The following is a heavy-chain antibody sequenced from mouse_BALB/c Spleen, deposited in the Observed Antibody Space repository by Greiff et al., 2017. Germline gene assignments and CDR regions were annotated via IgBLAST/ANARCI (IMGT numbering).Heavy chain of an antibody. Sequence: ESGPGLVKPSQSLSLTCSVTGYSITSGYYWNWIRQFPGNKLEWMGYISYDGSNNYNPSLKNRISITRDTSKNQFFLKLNSVTTEDTATYYCASVGNYGYFDVWGAGTTVTVSS. CDR2: ISYDGSN. D-gene: IGHD2-1*01. V-gene: IGHV3-6*02. CDR1: GYSITSGYY. J-gene: IGHJ1*01. CDR3: ASVGNYGYFDV.